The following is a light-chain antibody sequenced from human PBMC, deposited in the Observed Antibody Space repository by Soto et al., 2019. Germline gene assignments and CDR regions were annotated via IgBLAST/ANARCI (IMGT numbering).Light chain of an antibody. CDR2: DVS. J-gene: IGLJ2*01. CDR3: SSYTSSSTPDVV. Sequence: QSALTQPASVSGSPGQSITISCTGTSSDVGGYNYVSWYQQHPGKAPKLMIYDVSNRPSGVSNRFSGSKSGNTASLTISGLQAEDEADYYCSSYTSSSTPDVVFVGGTKLTLL. CDR1: SSDVGGYNY. V-gene: IGLV2-14*01.